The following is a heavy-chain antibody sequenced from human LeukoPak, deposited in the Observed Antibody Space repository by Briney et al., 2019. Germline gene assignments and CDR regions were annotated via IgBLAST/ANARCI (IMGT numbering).Heavy chain of an antibody. D-gene: IGHD1-26*01. CDR1: GYIFTTYA. CDR2: INAGNGNT. V-gene: IGHV1-3*01. Sequence: ASVKVSCKASGYIFTTYAMHWVRQAPGQRLEWMGWINAGNGNTKYSQKFQGRVTLTRDTSANTVYMELSSLRSEDTAVYYCARVGGSYGDFWGQGTLVTVSS. J-gene: IGHJ4*02. CDR3: ARVGGSYGDF.